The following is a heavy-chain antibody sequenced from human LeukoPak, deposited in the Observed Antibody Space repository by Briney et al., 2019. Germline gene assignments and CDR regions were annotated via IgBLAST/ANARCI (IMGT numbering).Heavy chain of an antibody. D-gene: IGHD2-2*01. V-gene: IGHV3-23*01. CDR3: AKDPANQLLYPAHFSH. CDR2: ISGSGVST. Sequence: GGSLRLSCAASGFTFSSYAMSWVRQAPGKGQEWVSAISGSGVSTSYADSVKGRFTISRDNSKNTLYLHMNSLRAEDTAIYFCAKDPANQLLYPAHFSHWGQGTLVTVSS. CDR1: GFTFSSYA. J-gene: IGHJ1*01.